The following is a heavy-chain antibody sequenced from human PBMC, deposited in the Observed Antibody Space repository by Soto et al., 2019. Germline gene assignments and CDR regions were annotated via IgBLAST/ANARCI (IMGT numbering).Heavy chain of an antibody. V-gene: IGHV4-39*01. CDR3: ARRVGYGDYSSDAFDI. D-gene: IGHD4-17*01. CDR2: IYYSGST. Sequence: QLQLQESGPGLVKPSDTLSRTCTVSGGSFSSRSYYWGWIRQPPGKGLEWIGSIYYSGSTYYNPSLKSRVTTSVDTSKNQFTLKLSAVTAADTGVYYCARRVGYGDYSSDAFDIWCQGTMVTVS. J-gene: IGHJ3*02. CDR1: GGSFSSRSYY.